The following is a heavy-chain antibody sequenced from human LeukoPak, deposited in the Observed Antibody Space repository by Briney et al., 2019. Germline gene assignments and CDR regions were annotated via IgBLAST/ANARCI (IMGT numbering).Heavy chain of an antibody. CDR1: GGSISSDY. J-gene: IGHJ4*02. D-gene: IGHD6-13*01. V-gene: IGHV4-59*01. CDR3: ARAAAGILDY. CDR2: IYYSGST. Sequence: SETLSLTCTVSGGSISSDYWSWIRQPPGKGLEWIGYIYYSGSTNYNPSLKSRVTISVDTSKNQFSLKLSSVTAADTAVYYCARAAAGILDYWGQGTLVTVSS.